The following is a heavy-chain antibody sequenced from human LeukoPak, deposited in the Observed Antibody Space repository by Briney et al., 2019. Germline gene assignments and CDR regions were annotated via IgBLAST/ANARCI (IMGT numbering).Heavy chain of an antibody. V-gene: IGHV4-61*02. Sequence: PSQTLSLTCTVSGGSISSGSYYWNWIRQPAGKGLEWIGRIYTSGSTNYNPSLKSRVTISVDTSKNQFSLKLSSVTAADTAVYYCARVGVARPHYYMDVWGKGTTVTVSS. CDR3: ARVGVARPHYYMDV. D-gene: IGHD6-6*01. CDR1: GGSISSGSYY. CDR2: IYTSGST. J-gene: IGHJ6*03.